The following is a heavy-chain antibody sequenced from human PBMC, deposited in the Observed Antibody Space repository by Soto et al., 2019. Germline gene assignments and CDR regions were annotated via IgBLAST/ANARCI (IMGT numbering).Heavy chain of an antibody. Sequence: SLKLSCKASGYTFTRYYMHWVPQTPGQGREWMGWINPNSGGTNYAQKCQGRVTMTRDTSISTAYMELSRLRSDDTAVYYCARVGTYYYGSGSYFHAFDIWGQGTMVTVSS. D-gene: IGHD3-10*01. CDR2: INPNSGGT. CDR1: GYTFTRYY. V-gene: IGHV1-2*02. J-gene: IGHJ3*02. CDR3: ARVGTYYYGSGSYFHAFDI.